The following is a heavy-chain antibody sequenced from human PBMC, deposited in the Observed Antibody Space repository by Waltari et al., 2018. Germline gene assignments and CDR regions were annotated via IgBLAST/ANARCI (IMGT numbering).Heavy chain of an antibody. CDR3: ARRGRYDILTGYYDWFDP. Sequence: QVQLQESGPGLVKPSATLSLTCAVSGYSISSGYFWAWIRQPPAKGLEWIGSIYHSESTYYNPALKSRVTISVDTSKNQFSLKLSSVTAADTAVYYCARRGRYDILTGYYDWFDPWGQGTLDTVSS. CDR2: IYHSEST. J-gene: IGHJ5*02. V-gene: IGHV4-38-2*01. D-gene: IGHD3-9*01. CDR1: GYSISSGYF.